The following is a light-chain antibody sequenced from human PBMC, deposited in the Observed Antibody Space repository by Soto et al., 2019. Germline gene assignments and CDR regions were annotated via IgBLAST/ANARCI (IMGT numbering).Light chain of an antibody. CDR3: QQYGSSFPYT. J-gene: IGKJ2*01. Sequence: EIVLTQSPGTLSLSPGERATLSCRASQSVSSSYLAWYQQKPGQAPRLLIYGASSRATGIPDRFSGSGSGTDFTLTISRLEPEDFAVYYCQQYGSSFPYTFVQGTKLEIK. CDR2: GAS. V-gene: IGKV3-20*01. CDR1: QSVSSSY.